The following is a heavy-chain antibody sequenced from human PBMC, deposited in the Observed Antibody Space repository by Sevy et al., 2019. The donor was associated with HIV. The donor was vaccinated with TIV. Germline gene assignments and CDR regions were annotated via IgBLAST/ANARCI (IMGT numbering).Heavy chain of an antibody. CDR3: ASQSGYDPFFDY. CDR1: GGTFSSYA. V-gene: IGHV1-69*13. J-gene: IGHJ4*02. CDR2: IIPIFGTA. D-gene: IGHD5-12*01. Sequence: ASVKVSCKASGGTFSSYAISWVRQAPGQGLEWMGGIIPIFGTANYAQKFQGRVTITADESTSTAYMELSSLRSEDTAVYYCASQSGYDPFFDYWGQGTLVTVSS.